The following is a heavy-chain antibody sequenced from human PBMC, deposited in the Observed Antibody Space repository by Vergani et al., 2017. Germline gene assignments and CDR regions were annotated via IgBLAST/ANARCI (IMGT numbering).Heavy chain of an antibody. Sequence: VQLVESGGGLVQPGGSLRLSCAASGFTFSSYAMSWVRQAPGKGLEWIGYIYYSGSTYYNPSLKSRVTISVDTSKNQFSLKLSSVTAADTAVYYCAREAHCSSTSCYDYWGQGTLVTVSS. CDR1: GFTFSSYA. D-gene: IGHD2-2*01. CDR3: AREAHCSSTSCYDY. J-gene: IGHJ4*02. V-gene: IGHV4-59*12. CDR2: IYYSGST.